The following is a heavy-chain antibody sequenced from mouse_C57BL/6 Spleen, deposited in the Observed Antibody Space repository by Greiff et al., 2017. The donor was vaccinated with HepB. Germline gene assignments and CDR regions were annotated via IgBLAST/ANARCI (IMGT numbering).Heavy chain of an antibody. Sequence: EVKLQESGGGLVKPGGSLKLSCAASGFTFSSYAMSWVRQTPEKRLEWVATISDGGSYTYYPDNVKGRFTISRDNAKNNLYLQMSHLKSEDTAMYYCAREKGYGNYDWFAYWGQGTLVTVSA. CDR3: AREKGYGNYDWFAY. J-gene: IGHJ3*01. CDR2: ISDGGSYT. D-gene: IGHD2-1*01. V-gene: IGHV5-4*01. CDR1: GFTFSSYA.